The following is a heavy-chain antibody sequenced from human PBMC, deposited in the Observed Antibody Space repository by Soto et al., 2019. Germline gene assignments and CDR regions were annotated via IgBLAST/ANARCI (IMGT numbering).Heavy chain of an antibody. CDR1: GYTFSNFG. J-gene: IGHJ4*02. CDR2: ISPSNGHT. D-gene: IGHD3-3*01. Sequence: ASVKVSCKASGYTFSNFGRSWVRQAPGQGLEWMGWISPSNGHTIYAQNFHGRVTMTTDTSTATAHMELRSLISDDTAVYYCARVIMIFRVANLGRYFDYSGRGTLVTVSS. V-gene: IGHV1-18*01. CDR3: ARVIMIFRVANLGRYFDY.